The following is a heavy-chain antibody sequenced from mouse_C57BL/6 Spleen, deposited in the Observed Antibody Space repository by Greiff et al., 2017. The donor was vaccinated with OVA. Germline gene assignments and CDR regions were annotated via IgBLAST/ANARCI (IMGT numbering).Heavy chain of an antibody. CDR1: GFTFSDYY. CDR3: ARVGSTMITNWYFDV. V-gene: IGHV5-16*01. D-gene: IGHD2-4*01. J-gene: IGHJ1*03. Sequence: EVKLMESEGGLVQPGSSMKLSCTASGFTFSDYYMAWVRQVPEKGLEWVANINSDGSSTYYLDSLKSRFIISRDNAKNILYLQMSSLKSEDTATYYCARVGSTMITNWYFDVWGTGTTVTVSS. CDR2: INSDGSST.